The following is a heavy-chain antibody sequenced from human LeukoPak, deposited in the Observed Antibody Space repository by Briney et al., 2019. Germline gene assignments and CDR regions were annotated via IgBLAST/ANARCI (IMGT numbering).Heavy chain of an antibody. CDR2: INHSGST. CDR1: GGSFSGYY. Sequence: PSETLSLTCAVYGGSFSGYYWSWIRQPPGKGLEWIGEINHSGSTNYNPSLKSRVTISVDTSKNQFSLKLSSVTAADTAVYYCARGVVYAIENWYFDLWGRGTLVTVSS. CDR3: ARGVVYAIENWYFDL. D-gene: IGHD2-8*02. J-gene: IGHJ2*01. V-gene: IGHV4-34*01.